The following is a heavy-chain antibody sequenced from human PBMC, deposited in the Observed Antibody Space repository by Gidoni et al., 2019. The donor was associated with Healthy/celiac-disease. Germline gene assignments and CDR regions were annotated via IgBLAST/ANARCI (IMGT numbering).Heavy chain of an antibody. D-gene: IGHD6-13*01. CDR1: GYSFTTYW. V-gene: IGHV5-51*01. J-gene: IGHJ3*02. CDR2: IYPGDSDT. Sequence: DVQLVQSGAEVKKPGASLKISCKGSGYSFTTYWIGWVRQMPGKGLEWMGIIYPGDSDTRYSPSFQGQGTISADKSISTAYLQWSSLKASDTAMYYCAIQPYSSSVSPTNAFDIWGQGTMVTVSS. CDR3: AIQPYSSSVSPTNAFDI.